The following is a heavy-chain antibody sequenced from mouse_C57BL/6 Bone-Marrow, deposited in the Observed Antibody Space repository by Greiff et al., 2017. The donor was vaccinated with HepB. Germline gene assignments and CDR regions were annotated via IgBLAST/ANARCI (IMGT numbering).Heavy chain of an antibody. CDR3: ARNWEYYFDY. D-gene: IGHD4-1*01. J-gene: IGHJ2*01. Sequence: QVHVKQPGAELVMPGASVKLSCKASGYTFTSYWMHWVKQRPGQGLEWIGEIDPSDSYTNYNQKFKGKSTLTVDKSSSTAYMQLSSLTSEDSAVYYCARNWEYYFDYWGQGTTLTVSS. CDR1: GYTFTSYW. V-gene: IGHV1-69*01. CDR2: IDPSDSYT.